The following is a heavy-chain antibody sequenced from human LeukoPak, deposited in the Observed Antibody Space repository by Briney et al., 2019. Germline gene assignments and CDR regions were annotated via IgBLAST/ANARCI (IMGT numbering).Heavy chain of an antibody. J-gene: IGHJ6*03. V-gene: IGHV3-23*01. CDR1: GFAFSNFA. D-gene: IGHD3-3*01. CDR3: AKMEGQRLYDYCMDV. CDR2: MSGSGYYT. Sequence: GGSLRLSCAASGFAFSNFAMSWVRQAPGKGLEWFSAMSGSGYYTYYVESVKGRFTISRDNSKNTLYLHMHRLRADDTAVYYCAKMEGQRLYDYCMDVWGRGTTVTVSS.